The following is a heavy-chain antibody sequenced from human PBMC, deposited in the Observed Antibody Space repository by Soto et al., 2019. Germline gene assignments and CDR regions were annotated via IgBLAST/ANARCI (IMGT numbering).Heavy chain of an antibody. D-gene: IGHD2-15*01. CDR2: IYWDDDK. V-gene: IGHV2-5*02. CDR1: GFSLSTSGVG. Sequence: SGPTLVNPTQTLTLTCTFSGFSLSTSGVGVGWIRQPPGKALEWLALIYWDDDKRYSPSLKSRLTITKDTSKNQVVPTMTNMDPVDTATYYCAHRPSYCSGGSCYSGFDYWGQGTLVTVSS. J-gene: IGHJ4*02. CDR3: AHRPSYCSGGSCYSGFDY.